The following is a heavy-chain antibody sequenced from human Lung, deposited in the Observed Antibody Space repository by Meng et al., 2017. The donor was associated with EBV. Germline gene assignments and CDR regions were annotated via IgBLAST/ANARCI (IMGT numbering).Heavy chain of an antibody. CDR1: GYTFSRYW. Sequence: EVQLVESGGALVRPGGSLKLSCEGSGYTFSRYWMHWVRQVPGKGLLWVSRINEHGSITTYADSVKGRFTISRDNAKNTMYLQMNSLRDEDTGVYFCSRDLVGSADSWGQGTLVTVSS. J-gene: IGHJ5*01. CDR3: SRDLVGSADS. D-gene: IGHD3-16*01. V-gene: IGHV3-74*01. CDR2: INEHGSIT.